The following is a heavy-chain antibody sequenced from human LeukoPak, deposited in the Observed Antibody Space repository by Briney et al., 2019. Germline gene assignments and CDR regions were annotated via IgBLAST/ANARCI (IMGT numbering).Heavy chain of an antibody. CDR2: IYYSGST. D-gene: IGHD3-22*01. CDR1: GGSIRSGDYY. J-gene: IGHJ4*02. V-gene: IGHV4-30-4*08. CDR3: ARGENYYDSSGYYFGS. Sequence: SQTLSLTCTVSGGSIRSGDYYWSWIRQPPGKGLEWIGYIYYSGSTYYNPSFKSRFTISVDTSKNRFSLRLTSVTAADTAVYYCARGENYYDSSGYYFGSWGQGTLVTVSS.